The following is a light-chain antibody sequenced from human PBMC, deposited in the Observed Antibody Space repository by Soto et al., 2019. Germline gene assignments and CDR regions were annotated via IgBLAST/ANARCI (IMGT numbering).Light chain of an antibody. CDR2: DIS. V-gene: IGKV3-11*01. CDR3: KHRSTWR. J-gene: IGKJ4*01. CDR1: QSDGSD. Sequence: EVVLTQTPATLSLSPGERATLSCRASQSDGSDLAWYQQKPGQPPRLLIYDISYRATGVPDRFSGSGSGTLFTLTISSLEPEDFAVYYCKHRSTWRFGGGTKVEI.